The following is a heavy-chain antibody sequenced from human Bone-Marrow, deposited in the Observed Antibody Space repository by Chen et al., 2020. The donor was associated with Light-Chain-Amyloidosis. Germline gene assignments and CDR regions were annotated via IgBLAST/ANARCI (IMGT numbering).Heavy chain of an antibody. CDR2: INWNGGST. CDR3: ARSSSWYGYYYYMDV. Sequence: EVQLVESGGGLVKSGGSLRLSCAASGFTFDDYGMSWVRQAPGKGLEWVSGINWNGGSTGYADSVKGRFTISRDNAKNSLYLQMNSLRAEDTALYYCARSSSWYGYYYYMDVWGKGTTVTVSS. D-gene: IGHD6-13*01. CDR1: GFTFDDYG. J-gene: IGHJ6*03. V-gene: IGHV3-20*04.